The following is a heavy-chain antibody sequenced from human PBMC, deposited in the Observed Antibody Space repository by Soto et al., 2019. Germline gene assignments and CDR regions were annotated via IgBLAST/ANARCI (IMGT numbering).Heavy chain of an antibody. CDR1: GYTFPDYG. V-gene: IGHV1-18*01. D-gene: IGHD2-15*01. Sequence: QVQLVQSGAEVKKPGASVRVSCKASGYTFPDYGITWVRQAPGQGLEWMGWISTYNGNTNYAQKFQGRVTMTTDTXTXTXXMELRSLRSDDTAVYYCAGAGLVWDMVVVITYIDYWGQGTLVTVSS. CDR2: ISTYNGNT. J-gene: IGHJ4*02. CDR3: AGAGLVWDMVVVITYIDY.